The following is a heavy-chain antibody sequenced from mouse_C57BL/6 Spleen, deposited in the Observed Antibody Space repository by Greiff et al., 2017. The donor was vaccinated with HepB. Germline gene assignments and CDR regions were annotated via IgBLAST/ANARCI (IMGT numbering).Heavy chain of an antibody. V-gene: IGHV1-15*01. J-gene: IGHJ2*01. CDR2: IDPETGGT. CDR1: GYTFTDYE. Sequence: QVHVKQSGAELVRPGASVTLSCKASGYTFTDYEMHWVKQTPVHGLEWIGAIDPETGGTAYNQKFKGKAILTADKSSSTAYMELRSLTSEDSAVYYCTRHLLFDYWGQGTTLTVSS. CDR3: TRHLLFDY. D-gene: IGHD2-1*01.